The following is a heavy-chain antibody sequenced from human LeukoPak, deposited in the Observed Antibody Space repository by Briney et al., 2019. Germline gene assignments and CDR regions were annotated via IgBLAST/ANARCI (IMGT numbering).Heavy chain of an antibody. V-gene: IGHV4-59*01. CDR1: GGSISSYY. CDR3: ARDMSYYDSSGYHGYYYYGMDV. Sequence: TPSETLSLTCTVSGGSISSYYWSWIRQPPGKGLEWIGYIYYSGSTNYNPSLKSRVTISVDTSKNQFSLKLSSVTAADTAVYYCARDMSYYDSSGYHGYYYYGMDVWGQGNTVTVSS. D-gene: IGHD3-22*01. J-gene: IGHJ6*02. CDR2: IYYSGST.